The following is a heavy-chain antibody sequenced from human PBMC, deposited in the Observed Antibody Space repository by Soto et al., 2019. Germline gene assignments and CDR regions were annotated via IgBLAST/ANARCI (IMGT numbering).Heavy chain of an antibody. CDR3: ARGCGSSHCPYYFDN. J-gene: IGHJ4*02. CDR1: VFTFSTYW. Sequence: EVQLVESGGGLVQPGGSLRLSCGASVFTFSTYWMSWVRQAPGKGLEWVATIRQDGSERHYLDSVKGRFTNSRDNAENSLYLQVNSLRVEDTAVYYCARGCGSSHCPYYFDNWGQGTLVTVSP. D-gene: IGHD2-2*01. V-gene: IGHV3-7*05. CDR2: IRQDGSER.